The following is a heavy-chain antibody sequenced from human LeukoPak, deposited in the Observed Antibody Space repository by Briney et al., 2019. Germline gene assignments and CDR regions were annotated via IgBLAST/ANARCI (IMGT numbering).Heavy chain of an antibody. Sequence: SETLSLTCTVSGGSISSYYWSWIRQPPGKGLEWIGYIYYSGSTNYNPSLKSRVTISVDTSKNQFSLKLSSVTAADTAVYYCARVGRYYDILTGPYYYYMDVWGKGTTATISS. CDR2: IYYSGST. CDR1: GGSISSYY. CDR3: ARVGRYYDILTGPYYYYMDV. V-gene: IGHV4-59*01. J-gene: IGHJ6*03. D-gene: IGHD3-9*01.